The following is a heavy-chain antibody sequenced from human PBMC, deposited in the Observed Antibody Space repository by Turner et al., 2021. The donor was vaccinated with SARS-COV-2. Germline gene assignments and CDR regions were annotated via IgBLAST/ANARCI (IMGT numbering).Heavy chain of an antibody. V-gene: IGHV3-30*04. CDR3: ARECDDSSGCAEYFQH. J-gene: IGHJ1*01. CDR2: ISYDGRNK. CDR1: GLTFSSYA. Sequence: QVQLVESGGGVVQPGRPLSLSCAAHGLTFSSYAMHWVRQAPGKGLEWVAVISYDGRNKYYADYVKGRFTISRDNSKNTLYLQMNSLRAEDTAVYYCARECDDSSGCAEYFQHWGQGTLVTVSS. D-gene: IGHD3-22*01.